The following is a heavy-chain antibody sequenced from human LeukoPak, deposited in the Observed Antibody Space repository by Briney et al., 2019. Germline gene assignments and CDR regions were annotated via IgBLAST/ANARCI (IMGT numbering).Heavy chain of an antibody. CDR1: GGSISSYY. CDR2: IYYSGST. J-gene: IGHJ4*02. V-gene: IGHV4-59*08. D-gene: IGHD6-19*01. Sequence: KTSETLSLTCTVSGGSISSYYWSWIRQPPGKGLEWIGYIYYSGSTNNNPSFKSRVAISVDTSKNQFSLKLSSVTAADTAVYYCATWGIAVAGTFDYWGQGTLVTVST. CDR3: ATWGIAVAGTFDY.